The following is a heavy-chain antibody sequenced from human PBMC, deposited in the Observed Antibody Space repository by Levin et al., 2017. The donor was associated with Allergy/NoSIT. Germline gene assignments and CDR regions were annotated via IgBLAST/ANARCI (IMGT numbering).Heavy chain of an antibody. J-gene: IGHJ6*02. CDR1: GFTFSSYA. D-gene: IGHD4/OR15-4a*01. V-gene: IGHV3-30*04. CDR2: ISYDGSNK. Sequence: GGSLRLSCAASGFTFSSYAMHWVRQAPGKGLEWVAVISYDGSNKYYADSVKGRFTISRDNSKNTLYLQMNSLRAEDTAVYYCARDLYRPGATERHYYYGMDVWGQGTTVTVSS. CDR3: ARDLYRPGATERHYYYGMDV.